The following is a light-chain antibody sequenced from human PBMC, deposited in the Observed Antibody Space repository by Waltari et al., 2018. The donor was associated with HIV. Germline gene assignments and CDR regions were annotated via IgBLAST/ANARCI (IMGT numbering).Light chain of an antibody. CDR1: RRAVGAYNL. J-gene: IGLJ2*01. Sequence: QSALPQPASVSASPGQSITLSCTVTRRAVGAYNLLSWYQQHPGTAPKLMIFEVTTRPSGVSDRFSGSRSGNTASLTISGLQAEDEGDYHCCSYTGTGVLFGGGTKLTVL. V-gene: IGLV2-23*02. CDR3: CSYTGTGVL. CDR2: EVT.